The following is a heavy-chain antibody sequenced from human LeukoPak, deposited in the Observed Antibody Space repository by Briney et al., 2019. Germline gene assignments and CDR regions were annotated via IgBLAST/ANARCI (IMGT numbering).Heavy chain of an antibody. J-gene: IGHJ6*03. CDR2: TSGSI. Sequence: SETLSLTCAVSGASISSHYWSWIRQPPGKGLEWIGYTSGSISDDPSLKSRVAVSVDPSQNQVSLSLTSVTAADTAVYYCARVLAIFGLDTTDFYMDVWGKGTTVTVSS. D-gene: IGHD3/OR15-3a*01. CDR1: GASISSHY. V-gene: IGHV4-59*11. CDR3: ARVLAIFGLDTTDFYMDV.